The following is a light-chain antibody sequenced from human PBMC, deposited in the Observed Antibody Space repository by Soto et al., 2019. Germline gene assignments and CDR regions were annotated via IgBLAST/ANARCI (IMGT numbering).Light chain of an antibody. Sequence: QSALTQPASVSGSPGQSITISCTGSSSDVGGYNYVSWYQHHPGRAPKLMIYDVSNRPSGVSNRFSGSKSGNTASLTISGLQAEDEADYPCSSYTSSSTLYVFGTGTKVTVL. V-gene: IGLV2-14*03. J-gene: IGLJ1*01. CDR1: SSDVGGYNY. CDR2: DVS. CDR3: SSYTSSSTLYV.